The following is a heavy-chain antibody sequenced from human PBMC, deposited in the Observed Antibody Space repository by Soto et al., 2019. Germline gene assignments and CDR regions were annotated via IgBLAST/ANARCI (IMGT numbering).Heavy chain of an antibody. Sequence: SETLSLTCTVSGDSISSSAHYWAWIRQPPGKGLEWIGSIFFSGTTYYNPSLKSRVTMSVDTSKNQFSLNLNSVTAADTTVYYCARTTKGSGGSVDAWGQGILVTVSS. J-gene: IGHJ5*02. D-gene: IGHD4-17*01. CDR1: GDSISSSAHY. CDR3: ARTTKGSGGSVDA. V-gene: IGHV4-39*01. CDR2: IFFSGTT.